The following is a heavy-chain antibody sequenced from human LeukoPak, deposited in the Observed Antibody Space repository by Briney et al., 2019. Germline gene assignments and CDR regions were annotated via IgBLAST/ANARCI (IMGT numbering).Heavy chain of an antibody. Sequence: ASVKVSCKASGYTFTGYYMHWVRQAPGQGLEWMGRINPNSGGTNYAQKFQGRVTMTRDTSISTAYMELSRLRSDDTAVYYCARGVVGAPEIDYWGQGTLVTVSS. CDR2: INPNSGGT. CDR3: ARGVVGAPEIDY. D-gene: IGHD1-26*01. J-gene: IGHJ4*02. CDR1: GYTFTGYY. V-gene: IGHV1-2*02.